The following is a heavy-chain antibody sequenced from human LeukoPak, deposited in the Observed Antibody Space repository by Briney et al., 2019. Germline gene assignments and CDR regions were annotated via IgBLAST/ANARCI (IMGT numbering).Heavy chain of an antibody. D-gene: IGHD3-9*01. J-gene: IGHJ5*02. CDR2: RHTSGST. CDR3: ARDYDVLTAYPPTQLFDP. V-gene: IGHV4-4*07. Sequence: PSETLSLTCTVSGGSISSYYWSWIRQPAGKGLEWMGRRHTSGSTNYNPSLKSRVTMSVDTSKNQFSLKLNSATAADTAVYYCARDYDVLTAYPPTQLFDPWGQGTLVTVSS. CDR1: GGSISSYY.